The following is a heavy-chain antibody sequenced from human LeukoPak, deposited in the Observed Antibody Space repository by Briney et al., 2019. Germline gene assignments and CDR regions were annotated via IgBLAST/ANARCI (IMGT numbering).Heavy chain of an antibody. CDR3: ARDPCGGECYSAFDN. CDR1: GGSISSGSYY. D-gene: IGHD2-21*01. V-gene: IGHV4-61*02. Sequence: SETLSLTCTVSGGSISSGSYYWSWIRQPAGKGLEWIGRIYTSGSTNYNPSLKSRVTISVDTSKNQFSLKLSSVTAADTAMYYCARDPCGGECYSAFDNWGQGTLVTVSS. J-gene: IGHJ4*02. CDR2: IYTSGST.